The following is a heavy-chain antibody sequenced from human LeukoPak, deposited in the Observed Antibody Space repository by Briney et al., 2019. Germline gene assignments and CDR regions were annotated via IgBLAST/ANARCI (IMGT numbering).Heavy chain of an antibody. V-gene: IGHV1-18*01. D-gene: IGHD3-22*01. CDR1: GYTFTSYG. J-gene: IGHJ4*02. CDR3: ARDHYYDSSGIGDY. CDR2: VGAYNGNT. Sequence: ASVKVSCKASGYTFTSYGISWVRQAPGQGLEWMGWVGAYNGNTNYAQKLQGRVTMTTDTSTSTAYMELRSLRSDDTAVYYCARDHYYDSSGIGDYWGQGTLVTVSS.